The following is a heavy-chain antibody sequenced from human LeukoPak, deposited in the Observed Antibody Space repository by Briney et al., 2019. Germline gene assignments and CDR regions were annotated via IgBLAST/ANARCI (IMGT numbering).Heavy chain of an antibody. CDR1: GGSFSGYY. Sequence: SETLSLTCAVYGGSFSGYYWSWIRQPPGKGLEWIGEINHSGSTNYNPSLKSRVTISVDTSKNQFSLKLSSVTAADTAMYYCARLLRNIAAAVYYFDYWGRGTLVTVSS. CDR2: INHSGST. V-gene: IGHV4-34*01. J-gene: IGHJ4*02. CDR3: ARLLRNIAAAVYYFDY. D-gene: IGHD6-13*01.